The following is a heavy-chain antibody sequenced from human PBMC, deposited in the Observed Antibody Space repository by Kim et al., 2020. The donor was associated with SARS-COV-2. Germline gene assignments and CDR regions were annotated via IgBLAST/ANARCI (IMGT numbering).Heavy chain of an antibody. CDR2: IYYSGST. D-gene: IGHD6-25*01. CDR1: GGSISSSSYY. J-gene: IGHJ6*02. V-gene: IGHV4-39*07. CDR3: ARGAAPPYYYYGMDV. Sequence: SETLSLTCTVSGGSISSSSYYWGWIRQPPGKGLEWIGSIYYSGSTYYNPSLKSRVTISVDTSKNQFSLKLSSVTAADTAVYYCARGAAPPYYYYGMDVWGQGTTVTVSS.